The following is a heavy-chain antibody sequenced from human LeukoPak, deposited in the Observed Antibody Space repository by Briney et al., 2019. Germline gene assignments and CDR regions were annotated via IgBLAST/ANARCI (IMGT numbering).Heavy chain of an antibody. J-gene: IGHJ4*02. CDR2: IHHSGST. D-gene: IGHD2-21*02. CDR1: GGSISSYY. V-gene: IGHV4-38-2*02. Sequence: SETLSLTCTVSGGSISSYYWGWIRQPPGKVLEWIGTIHHSGSTYYNPSLKNRVSISVDTSKNQLSLRLNSVTAADTAVYYCARDLGVVTNYFDYWGQGTLVTVSS. CDR3: ARDLGVVTNYFDY.